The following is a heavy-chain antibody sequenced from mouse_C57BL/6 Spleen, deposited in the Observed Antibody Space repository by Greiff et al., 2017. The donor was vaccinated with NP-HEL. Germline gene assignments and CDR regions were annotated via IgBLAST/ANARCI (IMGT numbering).Heavy chain of an antibody. CDR1: GYTFTDYN. CDR3: ARAFITTVVATDY. Sequence: EVQLQQSGPELVKPGASVKMSCKASGYTFTDYNMHWVKQSHGKSLEWIGYINPNNGGTSYNQKFKGKATLTVNKSSSTAYMELRSLTSEDSAVYYCARAFITTVVATDYWGQGTTLTVSS. D-gene: IGHD1-1*01. CDR2: INPNNGGT. V-gene: IGHV1-22*01. J-gene: IGHJ2*01.